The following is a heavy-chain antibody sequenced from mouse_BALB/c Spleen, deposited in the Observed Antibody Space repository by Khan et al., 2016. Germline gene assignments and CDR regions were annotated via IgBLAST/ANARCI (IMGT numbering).Heavy chain of an antibody. CDR3: ARDRYYGRRYWYFDV. V-gene: IGHV7-3*02. CDR2: IRNKANGYKK. D-gene: IGHD1-1*01. J-gene: IGHJ1*01. CDR1: GFTFTDYY. Sequence: EVELVESGGGLVQPGGSLRLSCATSGFTFTDYYMSWVRQPPGKALEWMGFIRNKANGYKKEYSASVKGRFTISRDNSQSNLYLQMITLRAEDSPTYDCARDRYYGRRYWYFDVWGAGTTVTVPS.